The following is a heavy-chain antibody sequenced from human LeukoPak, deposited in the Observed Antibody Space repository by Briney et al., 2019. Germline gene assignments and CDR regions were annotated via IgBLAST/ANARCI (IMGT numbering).Heavy chain of an antibody. D-gene: IGHD6-19*01. J-gene: IGHJ4*02. CDR1: GFTFSSYA. CDR2: LSGSGSGT. CDR3: AKPSRGWYPFDY. V-gene: IGHV3-23*01. Sequence: GGSLRLSCAAPGFTFSSYAMSWVRQAPGKGLDWVSSLSGSGSGTYYADSVKGRFTISRDNSKNTLYLQMSSLRAEDTAVYYCAKPSRGWYPFDYWGQGTLVTVSS.